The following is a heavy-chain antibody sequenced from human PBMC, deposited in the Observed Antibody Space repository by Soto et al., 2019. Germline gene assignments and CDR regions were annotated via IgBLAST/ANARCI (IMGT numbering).Heavy chain of an antibody. Sequence: EGSLRLTCAASGFTFSNNGVHWVRQAQGKGLEWVAVISYDGSNKYYADSVKGRFTISRDNSKNTLYLQMNNLSAEDTAIYYCAKVYQQLFSRDSSSSEIDAWCQG. CDR3: AKVYQQLFSRDSSSSEIDA. J-gene: IGHJ5*01. V-gene: IGHV3-30*18. CDR2: ISYDGSNK. CDR1: GFTFSNNG. D-gene: IGHD6-13*01.